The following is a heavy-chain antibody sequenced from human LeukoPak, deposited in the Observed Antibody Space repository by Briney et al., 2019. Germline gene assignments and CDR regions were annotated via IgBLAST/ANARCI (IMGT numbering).Heavy chain of an antibody. D-gene: IGHD4-23*01. J-gene: IGHJ4*02. V-gene: IGHV3-23*01. Sequence: GVSLRLSCTASGFTFSSFPISYFRHPPGKPLECVSAIGGGGDSTYYADSVKGRFTISRGNSKITFYLQMNSLRAEDTAVYYCAKSLYGGNDYWGQGTLVSVSS. CDR1: GFTFSSFP. CDR2: IGGGGDST. CDR3: AKSLYGGNDY.